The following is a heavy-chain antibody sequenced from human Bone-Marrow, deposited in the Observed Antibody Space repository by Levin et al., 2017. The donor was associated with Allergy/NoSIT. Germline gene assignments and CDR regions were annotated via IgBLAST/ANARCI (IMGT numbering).Heavy chain of an antibody. CDR3: ARPDYVWGSYRYLYYYYGMDV. CDR1: GFTFSSYE. D-gene: IGHD3-16*02. J-gene: IGHJ6*02. Sequence: GGSLRLSCAASGFTFSSYEMNWVRQAPGKGLEWVSYISSSGSTIYYADSVKGRFTISRDNAKNSLYLQMNSLRAEDTAVYYCARPDYVWGSYRYLYYYYGMDVWGQGTTVTVSS. V-gene: IGHV3-48*03. CDR2: ISSSGSTI.